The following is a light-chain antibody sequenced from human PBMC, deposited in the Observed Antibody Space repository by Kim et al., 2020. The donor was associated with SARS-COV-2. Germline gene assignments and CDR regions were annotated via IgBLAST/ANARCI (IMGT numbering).Light chain of an antibody. CDR2: KTS. V-gene: IGKV1-5*03. Sequence: SASVGDRVTITGRPSQSISNWLAWYQQKPGKAPKLLIYKTSTLESGVPSRFSGSGSETEFTLTISTLQPDDFATYYCKQYNSYSTFGGGTKMEIK. CDR1: QSISNW. CDR3: KQYNSYST. J-gene: IGKJ4*01.